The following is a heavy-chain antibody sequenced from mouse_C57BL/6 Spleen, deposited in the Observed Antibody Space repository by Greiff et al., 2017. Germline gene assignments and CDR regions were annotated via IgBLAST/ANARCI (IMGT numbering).Heavy chain of an antibody. CDR1: GYTFTSYW. CDR2: IDPSDSYT. CDR3: ASPYYYGSRGFAY. D-gene: IGHD1-1*01. J-gene: IGHJ3*01. Sequence: QVQLQQPGAELVMPGASVKLSCKASGYTFTSYWMHWVKQRPGQGLEWIGEIDPSDSYTNYNQKFKGKSTLTVDKSSSTAYMQLSSLTSEDAAVYYCASPYYYGSRGFAYWGKGTLVTVSA. V-gene: IGHV1-69*01.